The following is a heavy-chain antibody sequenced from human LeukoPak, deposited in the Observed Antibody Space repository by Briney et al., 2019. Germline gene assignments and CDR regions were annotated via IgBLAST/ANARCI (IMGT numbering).Heavy chain of an antibody. CDR1: GYTFTSYY. V-gene: IGHV1-46*01. CDR2: INPSGGST. D-gene: IGHD3-22*01. J-gene: IGHJ4*02. CDR3: ARAPYYYDSSGYYFEQMDY. Sequence: ASVKVSCKASGYTFTSYYMHWVRQAPGQGLEWMGIINPSGGSTSYAQKFQGRVTITADESTSTAYMELSSLRSEDTAVYYCARAPYYYDSSGYYFEQMDYWGQRTLVTVSS.